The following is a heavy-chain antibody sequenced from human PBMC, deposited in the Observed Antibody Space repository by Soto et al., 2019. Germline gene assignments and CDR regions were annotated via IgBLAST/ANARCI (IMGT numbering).Heavy chain of an antibody. V-gene: IGHV1-3*01. CDR2: INAGNGDT. CDR1: GFTFTTYA. J-gene: IGHJ4*02. D-gene: IGHD1-1*01. Sequence: QVQFVQSGAEVKKPGASVKVSCKASGFTFTTYAMHWVRQAPGQRLEWMGWINAGNGDTIYSQRFQGRVSITRDTSASTAYMELSKLRSEDTAVYYCARERGNGGSFDYWGQGTLVTVSS. CDR3: ARERGNGGSFDY.